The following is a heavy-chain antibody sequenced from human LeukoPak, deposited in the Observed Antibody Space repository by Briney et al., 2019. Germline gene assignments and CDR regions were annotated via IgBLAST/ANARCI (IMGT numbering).Heavy chain of an antibody. D-gene: IGHD2-2*02. V-gene: IGHV3-53*01. CDR2: IYSGGST. Sequence: PGGSLRLSCTASGFTVSSNYMSWPRQAPGKGLEWVSVIYSGGSTYYADSVKGRFTISGDNSKNTLYLQMNSLRAEDTAVYYCARDPGGPHTVKWDAFDIWGQGTMVTISS. CDR3: ARDPGGPHTVKWDAFDI. CDR1: GFTVSSNY. J-gene: IGHJ3*02.